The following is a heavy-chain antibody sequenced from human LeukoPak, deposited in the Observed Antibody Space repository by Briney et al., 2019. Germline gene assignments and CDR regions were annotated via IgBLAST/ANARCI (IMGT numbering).Heavy chain of an antibody. J-gene: IGHJ4*02. CDR1: GFNFSSYG. D-gene: IGHD6-19*01. Sequence: PGGCLRLSCAASGFNFSSYGMHWVRQAPGKGLEWVTSIWFDGSNIHYADSVKGRVIISRDNSKSALYLQMNSLRAEDTAIYYCARDSLPMAVTGPFDHWGQGALVTVSS. CDR2: IWFDGSNI. V-gene: IGHV3-33*01. CDR3: ARDSLPMAVTGPFDH.